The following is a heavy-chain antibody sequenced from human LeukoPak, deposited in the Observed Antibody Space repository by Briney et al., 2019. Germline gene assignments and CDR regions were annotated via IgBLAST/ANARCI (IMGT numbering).Heavy chain of an antibody. CDR2: IIPIFGTA. D-gene: IGHD3-22*01. CDR1: GGTFSSYA. Sequence: ASVKVSCKASGGTFSSYAISWVRQAPGQGLEWMGRIIPIFGTANYAQKFQGRVTITTDESTSTAYMELSSLRSKDTAVYYCARGGYYDSSGYKSFDYWGQGTLVTVSS. J-gene: IGHJ4*02. V-gene: IGHV1-69*05. CDR3: ARGGYYDSSGYKSFDY.